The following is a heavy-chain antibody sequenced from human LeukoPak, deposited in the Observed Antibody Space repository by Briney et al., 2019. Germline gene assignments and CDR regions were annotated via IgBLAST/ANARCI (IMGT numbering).Heavy chain of an antibody. CDR2: IYPGDSDT. V-gene: IGHV5-51*01. J-gene: IGHJ4*02. CDR1: GYSFTSYW. Sequence: GESLKISCKGSGYSFTSYWIGWVRQMPGKGLEWMGIIYPGDSDTRYSPSFQGQVTISADMSISTAYLQWSSLKASDTAMYYCARWPYYYDGDFDYWGQGTLVTVSS. D-gene: IGHD3-22*01. CDR3: ARWPYYYDGDFDY.